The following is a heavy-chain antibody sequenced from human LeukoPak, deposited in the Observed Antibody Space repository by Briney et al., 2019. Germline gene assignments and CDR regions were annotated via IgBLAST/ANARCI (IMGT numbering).Heavy chain of an antibody. CDR3: GSYYDSSGYYLGFDY. J-gene: IGHJ4*02. CDR1: GGTFSSYA. V-gene: IGHV1-69*13. D-gene: IGHD3-22*01. Sequence: GASVKVSCKASGGTFSSYAISWVRQAPGQGLEWMGGIIPIFGTANYAQKFQGRVTITADESTSTAYMELSSLRSEDTAVYYCGSYYDSSGYYLGFDYWGQGTLVTVSS. CDR2: IIPIFGTA.